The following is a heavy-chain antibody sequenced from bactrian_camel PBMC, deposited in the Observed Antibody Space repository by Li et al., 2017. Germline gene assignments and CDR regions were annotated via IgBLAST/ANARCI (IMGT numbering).Heavy chain of an antibody. CDR1: GFTFSSYS. CDR3: AVALPAPYSNYIPHFSY. Sequence: LVESGGGLVQPGGSLRLSCAASGFTFSSYSMSWVRQAPGKGLEWVSGISTGGGGTYYADSVKGRFTISRDNAEITVYLHMNSLKSEDTALYYCAVALPAPYSNYIPHFSYWGQGTQVTVS. V-gene: IGHV3S40*01. CDR2: ISTGGGGT. D-gene: IGHD2*01. J-gene: IGHJ6*01.